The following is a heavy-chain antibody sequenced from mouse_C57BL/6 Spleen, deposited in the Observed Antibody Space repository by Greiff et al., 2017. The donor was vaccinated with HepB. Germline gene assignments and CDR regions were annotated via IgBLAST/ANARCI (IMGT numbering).Heavy chain of an antibody. CDR2: INPSTGGT. CDR1: GYSFTGYY. V-gene: IGHV1-42*01. Sequence: EVQLQQSGPELVKPGASVKISCKASGYSFTGYYMNWVKQSPEKSLEWIGEINPSTGGTTYNQKFKAKATLTVDKSSSTAYMKLKSLTSEDSAVYERARRKCNLYYAMDYWGQGTSVTVSS. J-gene: IGHJ4*01. D-gene: IGHD1-3*01. CDR3: ARRKCNLYYAMDY.